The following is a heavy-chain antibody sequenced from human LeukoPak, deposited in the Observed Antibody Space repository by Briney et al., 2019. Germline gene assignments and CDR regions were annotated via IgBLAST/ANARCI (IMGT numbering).Heavy chain of an antibody. CDR3: AGDSSGYQANFDY. CDR2: IYTSGST. D-gene: IGHD3-22*01. Sequence: PSQTLSLTCTVSGGSISSGSYYWSWIRQPAGKGLEWIGRIYTSGSTNYNPPLKSRVTISVDTSKNQFSLKLSSVTAADTAVYYCAGDSSGYQANFDYWGQGTLVTVSS. J-gene: IGHJ4*02. CDR1: GGSISSGSYY. V-gene: IGHV4-61*02.